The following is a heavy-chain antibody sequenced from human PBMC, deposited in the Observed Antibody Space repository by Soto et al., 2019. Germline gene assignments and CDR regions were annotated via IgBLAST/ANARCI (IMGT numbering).Heavy chain of an antibody. J-gene: IGHJ4*02. CDR1: GFTFSSYS. CDR2: ISSGSSTI. CDR3: ATSSGALAASFPYYFDY. Sequence: EVQLVESGGALVQWGGSLRLSCAASGFTFSSYSVNWVRQAPGKGLEWVSYISSGSSTIYYAHSVKGRFTISRDNAKNSLYLQMNSLRAEDTAVYYCATSSGALAASFPYYFDYWGQGTLVTVSS. V-gene: IGHV3-48*04. D-gene: IGHD6-25*01.